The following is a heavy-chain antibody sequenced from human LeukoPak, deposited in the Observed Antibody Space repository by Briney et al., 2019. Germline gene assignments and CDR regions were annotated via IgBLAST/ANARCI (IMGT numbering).Heavy chain of an antibody. D-gene: IGHD2-15*01. CDR1: GFTFSSYS. CDR2: ISGSGGST. CDR3: LGYCSGGSCYSGGN. Sequence: PGGSLRLSCAASGFTFSSYSMTWVRQAPGKGLEWVSVISGSGGSTYYADSVKGRFTISRDNSKNTQSLQMNRLRAEDTAVYYCLGYCSGGSCYSGGNWGQGTLVTVSS. J-gene: IGHJ4*02. V-gene: IGHV3-23*01.